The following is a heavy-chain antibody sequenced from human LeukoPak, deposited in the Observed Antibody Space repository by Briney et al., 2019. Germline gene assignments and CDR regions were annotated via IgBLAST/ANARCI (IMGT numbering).Heavy chain of an antibody. D-gene: IGHD1-1*01. Sequence: SETLSLTCTVSGGSISSYYWSWIRQPPGKGLEWIGYIYYSGSTNYNPSLKSRVTISVDTSKNQFSLKLSSVTAADTAVYYCARVGAGTTPYYYYYMDVWGKGTTVTISS. CDR1: GGSISSYY. V-gene: IGHV4-59*01. CDR3: ARVGAGTTPYYYYYMDV. CDR2: IYYSGST. J-gene: IGHJ6*03.